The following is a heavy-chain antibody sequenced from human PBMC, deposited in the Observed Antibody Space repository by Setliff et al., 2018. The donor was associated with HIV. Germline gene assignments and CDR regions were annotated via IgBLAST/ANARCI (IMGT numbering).Heavy chain of an antibody. Sequence: SETLSLTCAVSGYPISSGDYWGWIRQPPGKGLEWIGSIYHSGSTYNNPSLKSRVTISADTSKNQFSLKLSSVTATDTAVYYCARDPYSHSSGDYFDYWGQGTLVTVSS. CDR1: GYPISSGDY. V-gene: IGHV4-38-2*02. D-gene: IGHD6-6*01. CDR2: IYHSGST. J-gene: IGHJ4*02. CDR3: ARDPYSHSSGDYFDY.